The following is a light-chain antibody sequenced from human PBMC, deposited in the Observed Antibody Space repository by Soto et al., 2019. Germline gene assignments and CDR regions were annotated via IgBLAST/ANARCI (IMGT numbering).Light chain of an antibody. CDR3: QQCGSSPWT. J-gene: IGKJ1*01. CDR2: AAS. CDR1: QSVSSYY. Sequence: EIVMTQSPATLSVSPGERATLSCRASQSVSSYYLAWYQQKPGQAPRLLIYAASSRATGIPDRFSGGGSGTDFTLTISRLEPEDFAVYYCQQCGSSPWTFGQGTKVDNK. V-gene: IGKV3-20*01.